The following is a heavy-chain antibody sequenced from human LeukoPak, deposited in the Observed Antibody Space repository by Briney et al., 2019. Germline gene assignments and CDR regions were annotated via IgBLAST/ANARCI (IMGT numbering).Heavy chain of an antibody. V-gene: IGHV3-74*01. D-gene: IGHD3-10*01. Sequence: PGGSLRLSCAASGFTFSDTWMHCVRQAPGKGLWWVSRIRSDGSDTRYAESVKGRFTISRDNAKNSLYLQMNTLRAEDTAVYYCARDLVWFGEPKGYYNYMDVWGKGTTVTVSS. CDR3: ARDLVWFGEPKGYYNYMDV. J-gene: IGHJ6*03. CDR1: GFTFSDTW. CDR2: IRSDGSDT.